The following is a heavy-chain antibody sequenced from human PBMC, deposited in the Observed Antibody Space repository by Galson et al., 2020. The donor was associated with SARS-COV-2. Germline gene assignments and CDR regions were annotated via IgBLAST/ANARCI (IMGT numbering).Heavy chain of an antibody. V-gene: IGHV3-23*01. Sequence: GESLKISCAASGFTFSSYAMSWVRQAPGKGLEWVSAISGSGGSTYYADSVKGRFTISRDNSKNTLYLQMNSLRAEDTAVYYCAKYVWGVSSYYFGYWGQGTLVTVSS. J-gene: IGHJ4*02. CDR1: GFTFSSYA. CDR2: ISGSGGST. D-gene: IGHD3-16*01. CDR3: AKYVWGVSSYYFGY.